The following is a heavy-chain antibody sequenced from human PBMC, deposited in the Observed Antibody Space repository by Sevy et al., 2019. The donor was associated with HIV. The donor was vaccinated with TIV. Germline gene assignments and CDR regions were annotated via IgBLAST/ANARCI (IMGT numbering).Heavy chain of an antibody. D-gene: IGHD3-10*01. Sequence: GGSLRLSCAASGFIFSTSPMHWVRQAPGKGLEGVAILSYDDSAENYADSVKGRFTISRDNSKYTLYLQMNSLRTEDTAVYYCAKDDLGSIDYWGQGTLVTVSS. V-gene: IGHV3-30-3*02. J-gene: IGHJ4*02. CDR1: GFIFSTSP. CDR3: AKDDLGSIDY. CDR2: LSYDDSAE.